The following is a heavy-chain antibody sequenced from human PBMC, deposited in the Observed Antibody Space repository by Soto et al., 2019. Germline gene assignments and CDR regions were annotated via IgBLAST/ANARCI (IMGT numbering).Heavy chain of an antibody. J-gene: IGHJ1*01. CDR2: ITVNGIT. Sequence: QVQQLESGPGLVKPWDTLSLTCTVSGAYVSDFSWSWIRQPAGKGLEWIGRITVNGITQYTPSFRSRVTMSMNTSRNQLSLNLQSATAAETALYYCARESGENWTYEAHWGQGTLVTVSS. CDR3: ARESGENWTYEAH. V-gene: IGHV4-4*07. D-gene: IGHD1-7*01. CDR1: GAYVSDFS.